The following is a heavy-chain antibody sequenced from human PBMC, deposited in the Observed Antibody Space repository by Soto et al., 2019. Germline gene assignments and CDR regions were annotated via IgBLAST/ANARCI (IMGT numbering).Heavy chain of an antibody. CDR3: ARFGDTAMVSNWFDP. J-gene: IGHJ5*02. Sequence: GESLKISCKGSGYSFTSYWIGWVRQMPGKGLEWMGIIYPGDSDTRYSPSFQGQVTISADKSISTAYLQWSSLKASDTAMYYCARFGDTAMVSNWFDPWGQGTLVTVSS. CDR2: IYPGDSDT. D-gene: IGHD5-18*01. CDR1: GYSFTSYW. V-gene: IGHV5-51*01.